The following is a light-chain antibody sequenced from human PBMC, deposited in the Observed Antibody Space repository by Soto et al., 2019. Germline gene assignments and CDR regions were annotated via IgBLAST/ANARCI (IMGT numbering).Light chain of an antibody. CDR2: EVN. CDR1: SSDIGVYNY. Sequence: QSVLTQPASVSGSPGQSITFSCTGTSSDIGVYNYVSWYLQHPGKAPKLMIYEVNNRPSGVSNRFSGSKSGNTASLTISGLQAEDEADYYCSSYTTSNTYVFGTGTKVTVL. CDR3: SSYTTSNTYV. J-gene: IGLJ1*01. V-gene: IGLV2-14*01.